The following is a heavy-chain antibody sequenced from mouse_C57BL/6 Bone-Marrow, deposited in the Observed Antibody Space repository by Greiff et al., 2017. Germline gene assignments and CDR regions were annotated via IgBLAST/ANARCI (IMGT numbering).Heavy chain of an antibody. Sequence: QVQLKQPGAELVKPGASVKLSCKASGYTFTSYWMHWVKQRPGRGLEWIGRIDPNSGGTKYNEKFKSKATLTVDKPSSTAYMQLSSLTSEDSAVYYCARSGYYEDWYFDVWGTGTTVTVSS. D-gene: IGHD2-3*01. J-gene: IGHJ1*03. CDR2: IDPNSGGT. CDR1: GYTFTSYW. CDR3: ARSGYYEDWYFDV. V-gene: IGHV1-72*01.